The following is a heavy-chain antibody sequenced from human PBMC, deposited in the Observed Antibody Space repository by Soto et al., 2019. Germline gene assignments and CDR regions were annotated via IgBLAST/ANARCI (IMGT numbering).Heavy chain of an antibody. CDR2: ISAYNGNT. D-gene: IGHD3-3*01. J-gene: IGHJ5*02. Sequence: ASVKVSCKAYGYTFTGYGISWVRQAPGQGLEWMGWISAYNGNTNYAQKLQGRVTMTTDTSTSTAYMELRSLRSDDTAVYYCASVPYDFWSGYQNWFDPWGQGTLATVSS. V-gene: IGHV1-18*01. CDR1: GYTFTGYG. CDR3: ASVPYDFWSGYQNWFDP.